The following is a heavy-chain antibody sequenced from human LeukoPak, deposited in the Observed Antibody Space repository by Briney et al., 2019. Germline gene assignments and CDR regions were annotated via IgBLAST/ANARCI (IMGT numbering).Heavy chain of an antibody. V-gene: IGHV3-23*01. D-gene: IGHD5-12*01. Sequence: GGSLRLSCAASGFTFSSYAMGWVRQAPGKGLEWVSAISGSGGSTYYADSVKGRFTISRDNSKNSLYLQMNSLRAEDTAVYYCARGDRRDGYNLLDYWGQGTLVTVSS. J-gene: IGHJ4*02. CDR1: GFTFSSYA. CDR2: ISGSGGST. CDR3: ARGDRRDGYNLLDY.